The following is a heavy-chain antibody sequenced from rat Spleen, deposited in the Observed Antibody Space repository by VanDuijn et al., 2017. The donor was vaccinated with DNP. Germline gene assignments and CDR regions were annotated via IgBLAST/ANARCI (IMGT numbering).Heavy chain of an antibody. J-gene: IGHJ1*01. V-gene: IGHV5S10*01. Sequence: EVQLVESGGGLVQPGNSLTLSCVASGFTFSNYYMAWVRQAPKKGLEWVASISYEGSSTYYRDSVKGRFTISRDNAKSTLYLQMDSLRSEDTATYYCTTQWVYWYFDFWGPGTMVTVSS. D-gene: IGHD1-7*01. CDR3: TTQWVYWYFDF. CDR2: ISYEGSST. CDR1: GFTFSNYY.